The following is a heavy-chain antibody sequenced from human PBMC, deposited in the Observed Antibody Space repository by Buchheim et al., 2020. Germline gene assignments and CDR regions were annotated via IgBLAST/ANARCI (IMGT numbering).Heavy chain of an antibody. CDR2: IYYSGST. D-gene: IGHD3-3*01. Sequence: QVQLQQWGAGLLKPSETLSLTCTVSGGSISSSSYYWGWIRQPPGKGLEWIGSIYYSGSTYYNPSLKSRVTISVDTSKNQFSLKLSSVTAADTAVYYCAREGGKLRSQWDIQTSDVWGQGTT. V-gene: IGHV4-39*07. CDR1: GGSISSSSYY. CDR3: AREGGKLRSQWDIQTSDV. J-gene: IGHJ6*02.